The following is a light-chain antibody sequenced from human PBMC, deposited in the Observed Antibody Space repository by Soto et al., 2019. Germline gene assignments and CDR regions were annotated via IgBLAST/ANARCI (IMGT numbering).Light chain of an antibody. Sequence: EIVLTQSPATLSLSPGERATLSCRASQSVSSYLAWYQQKPGQAPRLLIYDASNRATGIPARFSGSGSGTDFILTISSLEPEDFAVYYCQQRSNGFTFGPGTKVDIK. CDR2: DAS. J-gene: IGKJ3*01. CDR1: QSVSSY. CDR3: QQRSNGFT. V-gene: IGKV3-11*01.